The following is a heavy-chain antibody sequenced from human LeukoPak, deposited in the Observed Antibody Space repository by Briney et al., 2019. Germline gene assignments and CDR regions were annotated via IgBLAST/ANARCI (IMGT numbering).Heavy chain of an antibody. Sequence: LSGGSLRLSCAASGYTFSSYWMHWVRQAPGKGLVWVSRINSDGSSTSYADSVMGRFTISRDNAKNTLYLQMNSLRAEDTAVYYCAKAPPYDSGGYSHGFGYWGQGTLVTVSS. CDR2: INSDGSST. CDR3: AKAPPYDSGGYSHGFGY. CDR1: GYTFSSYW. J-gene: IGHJ4*02. D-gene: IGHD3-22*01. V-gene: IGHV3-74*01.